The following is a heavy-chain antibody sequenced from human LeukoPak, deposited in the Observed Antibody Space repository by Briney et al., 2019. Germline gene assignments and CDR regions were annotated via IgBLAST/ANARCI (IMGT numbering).Heavy chain of an antibody. Sequence: GGSLRLSCAASGFTFNYAWMSWVRKVPGKGLEWVGQTVSEIDGGTTDYAAPVKGRFTISRDDSKSTLYLQMNSLKIEDTAVYYCTTDEDWNYARKDVWGQGATVIVSS. CDR2: TVSEIDGGTT. CDR1: GFTFNYAW. CDR3: TTDEDWNYARKDV. D-gene: IGHD1-7*01. J-gene: IGHJ6*02. V-gene: IGHV3-15*04.